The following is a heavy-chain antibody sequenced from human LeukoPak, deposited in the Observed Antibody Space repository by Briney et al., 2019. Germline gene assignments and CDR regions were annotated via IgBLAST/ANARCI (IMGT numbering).Heavy chain of an antibody. V-gene: IGHV1-18*01. D-gene: IGHD2-2*02. J-gene: IGHJ5*02. CDR1: GYTFTSYG. CDR3: ARDPGDIVVVPAAIAYWFDP. CDR2: ISAYNGNT. Sequence: ASVKVSCKASGYTFTSYGISWVRQAPGQGLEWMGWISAYNGNTNYAQKLQGRVTMTTDTSTSTAYMKLRSLRSDDTAVYYCARDPGDIVVVPAAIAYWFDPWGQGTLVTVSS.